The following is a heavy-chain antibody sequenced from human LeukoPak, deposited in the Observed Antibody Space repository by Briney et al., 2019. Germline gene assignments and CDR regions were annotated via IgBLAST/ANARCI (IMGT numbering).Heavy chain of an antibody. CDR1: GYTFTSYG. Sequence: VASVKVSCKASGYTFTSYGISWVRQAPGQGLEWMGWISAYNGNTNYAQKLQGRVTMTTDTSTSTAYMELRSLRSDDTAVYYCARGSSGGKYYYYYYMDVWGKGTTVTISS. CDR2: ISAYNGNT. J-gene: IGHJ6*03. D-gene: IGHD6-19*01. CDR3: ARGSSGGKYYYYYYMDV. V-gene: IGHV1-18*01.